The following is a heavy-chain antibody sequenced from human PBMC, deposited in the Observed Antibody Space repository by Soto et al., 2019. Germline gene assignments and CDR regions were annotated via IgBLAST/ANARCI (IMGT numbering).Heavy chain of an antibody. D-gene: IGHD2-2*01. CDR3: ASSNKYNWFDP. V-gene: IGHV4-4*02. CDR1: GDSISSNNW. Sequence: SETLSLTCAVSGDSISSNNWWSWVRQPPGEGLEWIGEIYHSGSTKYDPSLRSRVTILLDKSKNQFSLKLSSVTASDTAMSYFASSNKYNWFDPLGQGALVTVSS. CDR2: IYHSGST. J-gene: IGHJ5*02.